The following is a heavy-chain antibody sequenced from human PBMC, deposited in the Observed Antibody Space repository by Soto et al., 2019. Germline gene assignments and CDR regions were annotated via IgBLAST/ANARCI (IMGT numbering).Heavy chain of an antibody. V-gene: IGHV1-58*01. Sequence: SVKVSCKASGFTITSSAVQWVRQDRGQRLEWIGWIVVGSGNTNYAQKFQERVTITRDMSTSTAYMELSSLRSEDTAVYYCAAGPIAAAGPYYYYGMDVWGQGTTVTVSS. J-gene: IGHJ6*02. CDR1: GFTITSSA. CDR2: IVVGSGNT. CDR3: AAGPIAAAGPYYYYGMDV. D-gene: IGHD6-13*01.